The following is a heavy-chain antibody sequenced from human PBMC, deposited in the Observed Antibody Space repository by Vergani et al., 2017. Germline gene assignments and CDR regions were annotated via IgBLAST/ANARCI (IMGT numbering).Heavy chain of an antibody. CDR2: ISYDGSNK. J-gene: IGHJ6*04. V-gene: IGHV3-30*18. CDR3: AKDWRGSGGYGGEEMDV. Sequence: QVQLVESGGGVVQPGRSLRLSCAASGFTFSSYGMHWVRQAPGKGREWVAVISYDGSNKYYADSVKGRFTISRDNSKNTLYLQMNSLRAEDTAVYYCAKDWRGSGGYGGEEMDVWGKGTTVTVSS. D-gene: IGHD6-19*01. CDR1: GFTFSSYG.